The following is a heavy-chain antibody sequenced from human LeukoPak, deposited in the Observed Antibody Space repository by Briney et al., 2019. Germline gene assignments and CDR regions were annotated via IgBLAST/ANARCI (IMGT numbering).Heavy chain of an antibody. V-gene: IGHV3-9*01. CDR2: IPAYSGSA. Sequence: GGSLRLSCAASGFTFDDYAMHWVRQSPGKGLEWVAGIPAYSGSAVYADSVKGRFTISRDNAKTSLFLQMSSLRVDDTALYYCAKGGHSSSPYNHLDAWGEGTTVTVSS. D-gene: IGHD3-22*01. CDR1: GFTFDDYA. J-gene: IGHJ6*02. CDR3: AKGGHSSSPYNHLDA.